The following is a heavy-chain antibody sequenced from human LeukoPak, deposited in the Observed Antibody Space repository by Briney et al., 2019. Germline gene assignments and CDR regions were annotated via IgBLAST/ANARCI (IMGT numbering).Heavy chain of an antibody. D-gene: IGHD6-13*01. CDR2: ISYDGSNK. Sequence: PGGSLRLSCAASGFTFSSYAMHWVRQAPGKGLEWVAVISYDGSNKYYADSVKGRSTISRDNSKNTLYLQMNSLRAEDTAVYYCARGEYSSSWLDYWGQGTLVTVSS. CDR3: ARGEYSSSWLDY. J-gene: IGHJ4*02. CDR1: GFTFSSYA. V-gene: IGHV3-30*04.